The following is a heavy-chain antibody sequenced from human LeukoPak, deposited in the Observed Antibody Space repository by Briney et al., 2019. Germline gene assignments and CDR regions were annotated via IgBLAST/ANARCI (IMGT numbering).Heavy chain of an antibody. Sequence: GGSLRLSCAASGFTFDDYAMHWVRQAPGRGLEWVSLISWDGGTTYYADSVKGRFTITRDNSKNSLYLQMNSLRAEDTAVYYCAKDRSSWFPNFDYWGQGTLVTVSS. CDR1: GFTFDDYA. J-gene: IGHJ4*02. CDR2: ISWDGGTT. CDR3: AKDRSSWFPNFDY. V-gene: IGHV3-43D*03. D-gene: IGHD6-13*01.